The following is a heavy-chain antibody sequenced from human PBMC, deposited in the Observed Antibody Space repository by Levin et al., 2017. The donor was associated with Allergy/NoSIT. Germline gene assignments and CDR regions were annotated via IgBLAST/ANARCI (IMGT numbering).Heavy chain of an antibody. J-gene: IGHJ4*02. D-gene: IGHD6-19*01. CDR1: GGTFSSYA. Sequence: GASVKVSCKASGGTFSSYAISWVRQAPGQGLEWMGGIIPIFGTANYAQKFQGRVTITADESTSTAYMELSSLRSEDTAVYYCASQYSSGWYDGRPTYFDYWGQGTLVTVSS. CDR3: ASQYSSGWYDGRPTYFDY. CDR2: IIPIFGTA. V-gene: IGHV1-69*13.